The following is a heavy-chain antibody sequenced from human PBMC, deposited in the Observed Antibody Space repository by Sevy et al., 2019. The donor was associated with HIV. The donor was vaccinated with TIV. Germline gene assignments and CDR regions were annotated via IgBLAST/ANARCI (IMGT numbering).Heavy chain of an antibody. V-gene: IGHV4-59*08. Sequence: SETLSLTCTVSGGSITSLYWNWIRQPPGKGLEWIANIYYNGHINYNPSPKSRVTFSLNTSNNQFSLRLSSVTAEDTAMYYCAGENAWGRGYSWGQGTLVTVSS. J-gene: IGHJ4*02. CDR1: GGSITSLY. CDR2: IYYNGHI. D-gene: IGHD1-26*01. CDR3: AGENAWGRGYS.